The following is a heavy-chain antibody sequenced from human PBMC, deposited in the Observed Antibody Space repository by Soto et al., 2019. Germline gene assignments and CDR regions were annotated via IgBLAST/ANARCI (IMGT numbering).Heavy chain of an antibody. J-gene: IGHJ4*02. D-gene: IGHD6-19*01. CDR2: ISYDGSNK. Sequence: QVQLVESGGGVVQPGRSLRLSCAASGFTFSSYAMHWVRQAPGKGLEWVAVISYDGSNKYYADSVKGRFTISRDNSKNTLYLQMNSLRAEDTAVYYCARDRDSSGWYLFDYWGQGTLVIVSS. CDR1: GFTFSSYA. CDR3: ARDRDSSGWYLFDY. V-gene: IGHV3-30-3*01.